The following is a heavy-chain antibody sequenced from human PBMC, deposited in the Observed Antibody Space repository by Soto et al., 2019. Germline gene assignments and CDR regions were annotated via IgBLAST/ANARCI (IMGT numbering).Heavy chain of an antibody. D-gene: IGHD6-19*01. V-gene: IGHV3-9*01. J-gene: IGHJ3*02. CDR2: ISFNSGTI. CDR1: GFTFDDYA. CDR3: AKDNDSSGWVRGAFDI. Sequence: DVQLVESGGGLVQPGRSLRLSCVASGFTFDDYAMHWVRQAPGKGLEWVSGISFNSGTIAYADSVKGRFTISRDNAKNSLYLQMNGLRAEDTALYYCAKDNDSSGWVRGAFDIWGQGTMVTVSS.